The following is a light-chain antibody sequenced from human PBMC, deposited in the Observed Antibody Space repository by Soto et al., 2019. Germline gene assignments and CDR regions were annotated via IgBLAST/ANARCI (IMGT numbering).Light chain of an antibody. CDR3: QQYGSSPT. CDR2: GAS. Sequence: EIVLTQSPGTLSLSPGERATLSCRASQSVSSSYLAWYQQKPVQAPRLLIYGASSRATGIPDRFSGSGSGTDFTLTISRLEHEEFAVYFCQQYGSSPTFGQGTKLEIK. CDR1: QSVSSSY. V-gene: IGKV3-20*01. J-gene: IGKJ2*01.